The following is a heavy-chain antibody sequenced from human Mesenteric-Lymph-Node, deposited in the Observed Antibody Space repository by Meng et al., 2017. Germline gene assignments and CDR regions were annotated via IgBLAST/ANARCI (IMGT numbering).Heavy chain of an antibody. V-gene: IGHV4-34*01. CDR2: INHSGST. Sequence: GSLRLSCAVYGGSFSGYYWSWIRQPPGKGLEWIGEINHSGSTNYNPSLKSRVTISVDTSKNQFSLKLSSVTAADTAVYYCAKGRTAYSSSWYGFWYFDLWGRGTLVTVSS. CDR3: AKGRTAYSSSWYGFWYFDL. J-gene: IGHJ2*01. D-gene: IGHD6-13*01. CDR1: GGSFSGYY.